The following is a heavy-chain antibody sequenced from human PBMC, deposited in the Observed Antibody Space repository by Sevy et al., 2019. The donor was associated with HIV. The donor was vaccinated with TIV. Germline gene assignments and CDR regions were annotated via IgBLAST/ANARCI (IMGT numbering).Heavy chain of an antibody. V-gene: IGHV3-30-3*01. Sequence: GGPLRLSCAASGFTFSSYAMHWVRQAPGKGLEWVAVISYDGSNKYYADSVKGRFTISRDNSKNTLYLQMNSLRAEDTAVYYCAREGPEGGYSYELYYYGIDVWGQGTTVTVSS. CDR3: AREGPEGGYSYELYYYGIDV. CDR1: GFTFSSYA. CDR2: ISYDGSNK. J-gene: IGHJ6*02. D-gene: IGHD5-18*01.